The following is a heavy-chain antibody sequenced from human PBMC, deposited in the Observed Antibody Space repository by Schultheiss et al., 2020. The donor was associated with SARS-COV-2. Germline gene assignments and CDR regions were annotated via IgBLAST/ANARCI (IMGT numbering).Heavy chain of an antibody. J-gene: IGHJ6*03. Sequence: GESLKISCAASGFTFSSYAMSWVRQAPGKGLEWVSAISGSGGSTSYADSVKGRFTISRDNSKNTLYLQMNSLRAEDTAVYYCAREIADYYMDVWGKGTTVTVSS. CDR2: ISGSGGST. D-gene: IGHD6-13*01. CDR3: AREIADYYMDV. V-gene: IGHV3-23*01. CDR1: GFTFSSYA.